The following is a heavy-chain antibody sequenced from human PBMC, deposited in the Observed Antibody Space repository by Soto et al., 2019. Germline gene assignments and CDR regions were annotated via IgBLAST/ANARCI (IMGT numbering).Heavy chain of an antibody. V-gene: IGHV3-53*01. J-gene: IGHJ3*01. CDR3: AREPLWSGPLCLDAFDL. CDR1: GFVVTDSY. D-gene: IGHD3-3*01. CDR2: FLIGGDT. Sequence: QPYWSMRLSCAASGFVVTDSYMSWVRQAPGKGLEWVAVFLIGGDTHYGESVKGRFTISRDNSKNTLYLQMNSLRAEDTAVYYCAREPLWSGPLCLDAFDLWGQGTMLTVSS.